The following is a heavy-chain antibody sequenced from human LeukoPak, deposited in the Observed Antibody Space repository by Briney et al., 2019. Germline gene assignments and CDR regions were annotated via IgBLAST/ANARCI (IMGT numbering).Heavy chain of an antibody. Sequence: GGSLRLSCAASGFTFSSYGMHWVRQAPGKGLEWVAVISYDGSNKYYADSVKGRFTTSRDNSKNTLYLQMNSLRAEDTAVYYCAKVPDGDYGVDYWGQGTLVTVSS. CDR3: AKVPDGDYGVDY. CDR2: ISYDGSNK. V-gene: IGHV3-30*18. J-gene: IGHJ4*02. D-gene: IGHD4-17*01. CDR1: GFTFSSYG.